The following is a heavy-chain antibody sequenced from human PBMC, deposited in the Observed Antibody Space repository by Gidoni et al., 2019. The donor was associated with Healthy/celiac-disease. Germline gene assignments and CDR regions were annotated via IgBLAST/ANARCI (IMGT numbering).Heavy chain of an antibody. J-gene: IGHJ4*02. V-gene: IGHV1-2*02. CDR2: INPNSGGP. CDR1: GNPFTGYY. D-gene: IGHD6-19*01. CDR3: ARDKEQWLIDY. Sequence: QVQLVQSGAEVKTPGASVKVSCKASGNPFTGYYTHWVRQAPGKGLEWMGWINPNSGGPNYAQKCQGRVPMTRDTSISTAYMELSRLRSDDTAVYYCARDKEQWLIDYWGQGTLVTVSS.